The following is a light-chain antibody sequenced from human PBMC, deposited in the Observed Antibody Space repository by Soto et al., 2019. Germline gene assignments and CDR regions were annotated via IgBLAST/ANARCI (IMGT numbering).Light chain of an antibody. CDR3: QQYGSSPH. CDR2: GAS. Sequence: EIVLTLSPGTLSLSPGEIATLSCMASQSVSSSYLAWYQQKPGQAPRLLIYGASSRATGIPDRFSGSGSGTDFTLTISRLETEDFAVYYCQQYGSSPHFGQGTRLEIK. J-gene: IGKJ5*01. CDR1: QSVSSSY. V-gene: IGKV3-20*01.